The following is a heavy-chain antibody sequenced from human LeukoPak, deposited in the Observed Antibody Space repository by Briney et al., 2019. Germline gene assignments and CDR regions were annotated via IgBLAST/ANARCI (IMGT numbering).Heavy chain of an antibody. D-gene: IGHD6-13*01. CDR1: GGSIGSYY. Sequence: SETLSLTCTVPGGSIGSYYWSWIRQPPGKGLEWIGYIYYSGSTNYNPSLKSRVTISVDTSKNQFSLKLSSVTAADTAVYYCARSPVRLAAAAYLYYFDYWGQGTLVTVSS. V-gene: IGHV4-59*01. CDR3: ARSPVRLAAAAYLYYFDY. CDR2: IYYSGST. J-gene: IGHJ4*02.